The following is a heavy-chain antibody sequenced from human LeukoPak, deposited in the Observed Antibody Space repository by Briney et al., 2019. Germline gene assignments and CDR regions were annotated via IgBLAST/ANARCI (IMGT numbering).Heavy chain of an antibody. CDR1: GGSISSYY. J-gene: IGHJ6*02. Sequence: SETLSLTCTVSGGSISSYYWSWIRQPPGKGLEWIGYIYYSGSTNYNPPLKSRVTISVDTSKNQFSLKLSSVTAADTAVYYCARVQAYYYGMDVWGQGTTVTVSS. CDR2: IYYSGST. CDR3: ARVQAYYYGMDV. V-gene: IGHV4-59*01.